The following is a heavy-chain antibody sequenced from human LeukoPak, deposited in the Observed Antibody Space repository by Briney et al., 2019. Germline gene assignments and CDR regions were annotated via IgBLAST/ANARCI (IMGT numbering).Heavy chain of an antibody. CDR1: GYTFTSYD. Sequence: ASVKVSCKASGYTFTSYDINWVRQATVQGLEWMGWMNPNSGNTGYAQKFQGRVTMTRNTSISTAYMELSSLRSEDTAVYYCARVARNTKLVSRVRGVIINDYWGQGTLVTVSS. V-gene: IGHV1-8*01. CDR3: ARVARNTKLVSRVRGVIINDY. D-gene: IGHD3-10*01. CDR2: MNPNSGNT. J-gene: IGHJ4*02.